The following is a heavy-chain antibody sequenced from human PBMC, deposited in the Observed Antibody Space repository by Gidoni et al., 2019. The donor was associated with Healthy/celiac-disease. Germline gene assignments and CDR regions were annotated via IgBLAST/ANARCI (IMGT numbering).Heavy chain of an antibody. CDR1: GFTFSSYA. D-gene: IGHD5-12*01. CDR3: AKVGGYNYRGQL. CDR2: ISGSGGST. V-gene: IGHV3-23*01. J-gene: IGHJ4*02. Sequence: EVQLLESGGGLVQPGGSLRLSCSASGFTFSSYAMSWVRQAPGKGLEWVSAISGSGGSTYYADSVKGRFTISRDNSKNTLYLQMNSLRAEDTAVYYCAKVGGYNYRGQLWGQGTLVTVSS.